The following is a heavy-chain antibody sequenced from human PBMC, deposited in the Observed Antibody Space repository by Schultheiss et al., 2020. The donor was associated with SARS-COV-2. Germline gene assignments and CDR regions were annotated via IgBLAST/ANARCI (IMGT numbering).Heavy chain of an antibody. V-gene: IGHV3-53*01. CDR3: ARDRYSSGWYRTEDYYYGMDV. J-gene: IGHJ6*02. Sequence: GGSLRLSCAASGFTFSSYWMHWVRQAPGKGLEWVSVIYSGGSTYYADSVKGRFTISRDNSKNTLYLQMNSLRAEDTAVYYCARDRYSSGWYRTEDYYYGMDVWGQGTTVTVSS. CDR2: IYSGGST. D-gene: IGHD6-19*01. CDR1: GFTFSSYW.